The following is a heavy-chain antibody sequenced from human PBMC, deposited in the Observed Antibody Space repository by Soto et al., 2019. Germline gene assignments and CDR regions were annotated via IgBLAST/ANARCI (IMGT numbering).Heavy chain of an antibody. Sequence: PSETLFLTCTVSGASISGFYWSWIRKSAGKGLEWIXXXXXXXXXXXNPSLKSRVMMSVDTSKKQFSLKLRSVTAADTAVYYCVRDGTKTLRDWFDPWGQGISVTVSS. D-gene: IGHD1-1*01. CDR1: GASISGFY. V-gene: IGHV4-4*07. J-gene: IGHJ5*02. CDR3: VRDGTKTLRDWFDP. CDR2: XXXXXXX.